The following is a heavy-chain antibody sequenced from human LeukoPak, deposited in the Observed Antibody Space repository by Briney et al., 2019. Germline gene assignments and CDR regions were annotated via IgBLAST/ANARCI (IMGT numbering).Heavy chain of an antibody. J-gene: IGHJ3*02. V-gene: IGHV3-7*01. CDR1: AFSFSNSY. Sequence: GGSLRLSCAASAFSFSNSYMTWVRQAPGKGLEWVATIKEDGTNKYYVDSVEGRFTISRDNAKNSLYLQINSLRAEDTAVYYCARDPPPPLDAFDIWGQGTMVTVSS. CDR3: ARDPPPPLDAFDI. CDR2: IKEDGTNK.